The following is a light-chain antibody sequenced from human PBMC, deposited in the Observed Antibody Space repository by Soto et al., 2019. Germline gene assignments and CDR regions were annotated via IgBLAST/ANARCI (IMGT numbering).Light chain of an antibody. CDR3: QQYHRSSIS. CDR1: QSISRW. V-gene: IGKV1-5*01. CDR2: DAS. Sequence: NQSASTLSSSNGERATITCRASQSISRWLAWYQQKPGKAPKALIYDASTLERGVPSRFSGTGSGTEFTLTISSLQPDDFTTYYCQQYHRSSISFGHRARLAI. J-gene: IGKJ5*01.